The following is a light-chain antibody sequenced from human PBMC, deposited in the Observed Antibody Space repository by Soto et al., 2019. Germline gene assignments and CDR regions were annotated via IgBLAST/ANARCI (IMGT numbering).Light chain of an antibody. CDR2: DVS. CDR3: SSHTSTSRYV. J-gene: IGLJ1*01. V-gene: IGLV2-14*03. CDR1: SSDDGGNH. Sequence: QSVLTQPSSVSGSPGQSITLSCTGTSSDDGGNHVSWYQQHPSKATRLIIYDVSNRPPGISKRFSGSKSDNTASLTISWLQADDEADYYCSSHTSTSRYVFGTGTKVTVL.